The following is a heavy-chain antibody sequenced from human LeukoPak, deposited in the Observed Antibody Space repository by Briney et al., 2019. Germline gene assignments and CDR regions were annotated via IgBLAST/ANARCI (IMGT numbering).Heavy chain of an antibody. V-gene: IGHV4-4*09. Sequence: SETLSLTCTVSGGSISSYYWSWIRQPPGKGLEWIGHIYTSGSTNYNPSLKSRVTISVDTSKNQFSLKLSSVTAADTAVYYCARHLSYWFDPWGQGTLVTVSS. CDR2: IYTSGST. CDR1: GGSISSYY. J-gene: IGHJ5*02. CDR3: ARHLSYWFDP. D-gene: IGHD2/OR15-2a*01.